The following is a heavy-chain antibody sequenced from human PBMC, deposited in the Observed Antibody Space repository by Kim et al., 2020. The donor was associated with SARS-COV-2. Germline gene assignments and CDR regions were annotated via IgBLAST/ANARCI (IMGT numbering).Heavy chain of an antibody. CDR3: ARDPLRLVATITFYFDY. Sequence: GGSLRLSCAASGFTFSSYAMHWVRQAPGKGLEWVAVISYDGSNKYYADSVKGRFTISRDNSKNTLYLQMNSLRAEDTAVYYCARDPLRLVATITFYFDYWGQGTLVTVSS. CDR1: GFTFSSYA. J-gene: IGHJ4*02. V-gene: IGHV3-30*04. CDR2: ISYDGSNK. D-gene: IGHD5-12*01.